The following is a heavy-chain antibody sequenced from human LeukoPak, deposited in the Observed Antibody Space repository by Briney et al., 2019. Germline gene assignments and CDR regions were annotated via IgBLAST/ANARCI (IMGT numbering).Heavy chain of an antibody. CDR1: GGSISSYY. Sequence: PSETLSLTCTVSGGSISSYYWSWIRQPAGKGLEWIGRIYTSGSTNYNPSLKSRVTMSVDTSKNQFSLKLSSVTAADTAVYYCARSHDYFTYYYGMDVWGQGTTVTVSS. D-gene: IGHD2/OR15-2a*01. CDR2: IYTSGST. J-gene: IGHJ6*02. CDR3: ARSHDYFTYYYGMDV. V-gene: IGHV4-4*07.